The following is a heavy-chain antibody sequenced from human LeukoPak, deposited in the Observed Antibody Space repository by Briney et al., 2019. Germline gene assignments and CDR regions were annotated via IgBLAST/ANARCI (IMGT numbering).Heavy chain of an antibody. D-gene: IGHD2-2*01. CDR3: ARDCSSTSCYAGGMGV. Sequence: ASVKVSCKASGYTFTSYGISWVRQAPGQGLEWMGWISAYNGNTNYAQKLQGRVTMTTDTSTSTAYMELRSLRSDDTAVYYCARDCSSTSCYAGGMGVWGQGTTVTVSS. CDR1: GYTFTSYG. J-gene: IGHJ6*02. CDR2: ISAYNGNT. V-gene: IGHV1-18*01.